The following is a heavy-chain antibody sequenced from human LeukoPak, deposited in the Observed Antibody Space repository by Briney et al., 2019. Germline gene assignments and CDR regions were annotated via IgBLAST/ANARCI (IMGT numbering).Heavy chain of an antibody. CDR1: GFSFSSYS. CDR2: ISSSGSTI. D-gene: IGHD4-11*01. CDR3: ARDMTTVIGRGYYMDV. V-gene: IGHV3-48*01. J-gene: IGHJ6*03. Sequence: GGSLRLSCAASGFSFSSYSMNWVRQAPGKGLEWVSYISSSGSTIYYADSVKGRFTISRDNAKNSLYLQMNSLRAEDTAVYYCARDMTTVIGRGYYMDVWGKGTTVTVSS.